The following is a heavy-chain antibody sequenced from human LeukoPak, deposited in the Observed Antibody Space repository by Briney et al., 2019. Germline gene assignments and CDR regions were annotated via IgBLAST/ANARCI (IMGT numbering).Heavy chain of an antibody. Sequence: AGGSLRLSCAASGFTFSTYWMTWVRQAPGKGLEWVANMKGDGSEIYYVDSVKGRFTISRDNAKNLLYLQMNSLRAEDTALYYCARPGYTAGYDIWGQGTMVTVSS. CDR2: MKGDGSEI. D-gene: IGHD3-9*01. CDR3: ARPGYTAGYDI. CDR1: GFTFSTYW. V-gene: IGHV3-7*01. J-gene: IGHJ3*02.